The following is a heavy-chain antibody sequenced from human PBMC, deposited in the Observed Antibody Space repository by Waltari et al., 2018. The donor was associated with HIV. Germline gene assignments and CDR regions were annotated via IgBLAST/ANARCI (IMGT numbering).Heavy chain of an antibody. V-gene: IGHV3-53*01. Sequence: EVQLVESGGGLIQPGGSLRLSCVASGFTVSSNYMLWVRQAPGKGLEWVSVIYSGGSTYYTDSVKGRFTISRDNSKNTLYLQMNSLRAEDTAVYYCARGNSGSYPRYWGQGTLVTVSS. D-gene: IGHD1-26*01. CDR3: ARGNSGSYPRY. CDR2: IYSGGST. J-gene: IGHJ4*02. CDR1: GFTVSSNY.